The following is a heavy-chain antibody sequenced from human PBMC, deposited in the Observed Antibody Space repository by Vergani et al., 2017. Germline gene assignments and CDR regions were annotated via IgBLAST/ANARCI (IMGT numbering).Heavy chain of an antibody. D-gene: IGHD2-15*01. J-gene: IGHJ4*02. CDR1: GFTFSDYY. V-gene: IGHV3-11*05. Sequence: QVQLVESGGGLVQPGGSLRLSCAASGFTFSDYYMSWIRQAPGKGLEWVSYISSSSSYTNYAVSVKGRFTIARDHSKNSLYLQVNSLRAEDTAVYYCARALRSLVVIDWGQGTLVTVSS. CDR2: ISSSSSYT. CDR3: ARALRSLVVID.